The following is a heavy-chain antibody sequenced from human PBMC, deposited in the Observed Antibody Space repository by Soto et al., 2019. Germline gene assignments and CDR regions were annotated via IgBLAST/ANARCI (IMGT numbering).Heavy chain of an antibody. J-gene: IGHJ3*02. CDR2: IWYDGSNK. Sequence: PGESLKISCAASGFTFSSYGMHWVRQAPGKGLEWVAVIWYDGSNKYYADSVKGRFTISRDNSKNTLYLQMNSLRAEDTAVYYCARGPYYDSSIQAFDIWGQGTMVTVSS. CDR1: GFTFSSYG. D-gene: IGHD3-22*01. CDR3: ARGPYYDSSIQAFDI. V-gene: IGHV3-33*01.